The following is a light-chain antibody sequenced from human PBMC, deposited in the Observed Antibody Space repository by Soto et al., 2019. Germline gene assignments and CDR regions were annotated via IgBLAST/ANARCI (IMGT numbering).Light chain of an antibody. Sequence: EIVLTQSPATLSLSPGDRASLSCRASQSVSTYLAWYQQKPGQAPRLLIYDSSNRAVGIPARFSGSGSGTDFTLTISSLEPEDFAVYYCQQRVFRVTFGGGTKVEIK. CDR1: QSVSTY. J-gene: IGKJ4*01. CDR3: QQRVFRVT. CDR2: DSS. V-gene: IGKV3-11*01.